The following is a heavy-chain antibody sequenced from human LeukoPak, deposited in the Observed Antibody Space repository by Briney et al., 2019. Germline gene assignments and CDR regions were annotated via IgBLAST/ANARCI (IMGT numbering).Heavy chain of an antibody. CDR2: IRSTAGTYAT. CDR3: ARLTDLAGAYDFVGFDY. CDR1: GFTFSSYE. J-gene: IGHJ4*02. V-gene: IGHV3-73*01. D-gene: IGHD3-16*01. Sequence: GGSLRLSCAASGFTFSSYEMNWVRQAPGKGLEWVGRIRSTAGTYATEYIASVKGRFTISRDDSKNTAYLQMNSLKTEDTALYYCARLTDLAGAYDFVGFDYWGQGTLVTVSS.